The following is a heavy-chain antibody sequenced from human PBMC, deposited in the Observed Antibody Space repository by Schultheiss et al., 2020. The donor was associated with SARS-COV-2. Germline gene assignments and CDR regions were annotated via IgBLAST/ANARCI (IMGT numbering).Heavy chain of an antibody. J-gene: IGHJ4*02. Sequence: SETLSLTCTVSGGPISSGYYWGWIRQPPGKGLEWIGRIYTSGSTNYNPSLKSRVTISVDTSKNQFSLKLSSVTAADTAVYYCARARTYYDFWSGYPFLDYWGQGTLVTVSS. V-gene: IGHV4-38-2*02. CDR3: ARARTYYDFWSGYPFLDY. CDR2: IYTSGST. CDR1: GGPISSGYY. D-gene: IGHD3-3*01.